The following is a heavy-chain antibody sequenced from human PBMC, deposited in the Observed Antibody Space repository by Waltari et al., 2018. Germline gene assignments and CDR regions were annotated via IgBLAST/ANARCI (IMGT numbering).Heavy chain of an antibody. D-gene: IGHD1-20*01. J-gene: IGHJ4*02. CDR2: ITVGDDA. V-gene: IGHV3-23*01. CDR1: GITFSNFP. CDR3: ATPFYNWDDPLHS. Sequence: EVQLLESGGDLVQPGGSLRLSCAASGITFSNFPINWVRLAPGTGLGWVSAITVGDDAHYADSLRGRFTISRDSSKDTVHLQMNGLRVEDTAIYYCATPFYNWDDPLHSWGQGTPVTVSS.